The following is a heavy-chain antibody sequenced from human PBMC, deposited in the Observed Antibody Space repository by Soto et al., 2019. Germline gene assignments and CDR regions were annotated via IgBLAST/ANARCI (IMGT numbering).Heavy chain of an antibody. V-gene: IGHV3-66*01. J-gene: IGHJ4*02. CDR3: AREPVVEAGGRGYFDY. Sequence: GGSLRLSCAASGFTVSTNYMSWVRQAPGKGLEWVSVISGGVGTYYADSVKGRFTISRDKSKNTLYLQMDSLRAEDTAVYYCAREPVVEAGGRGYFDYWGPGTLVTVSS. D-gene: IGHD6-13*01. CDR2: ISGGVGT. CDR1: GFTVSTNY.